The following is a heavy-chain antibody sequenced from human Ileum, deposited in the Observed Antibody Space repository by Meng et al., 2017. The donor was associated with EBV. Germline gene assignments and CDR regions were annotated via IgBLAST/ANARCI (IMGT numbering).Heavy chain of an antibody. CDR2: VTPVFTST. J-gene: IGHJ4*02. V-gene: IGHV1-69*01. CDR1: GGIFTTFV. CDR3: ATDVGTVADH. Sequence: QGQLVQSRAVVKKPGSSVKTSCRASGGIFTTFVFSWVRLAPGQGLEWMGGVTPVFTSTLYAKHFKDRVTITADESTNTAFMELKNLQSDDTAIYYCATDVGTVADHWGPGTLVTVSS. D-gene: IGHD4-23*01.